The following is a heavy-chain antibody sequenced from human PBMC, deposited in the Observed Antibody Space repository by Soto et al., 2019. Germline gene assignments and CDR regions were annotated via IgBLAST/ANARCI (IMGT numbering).Heavy chain of an antibody. Sequence: SQTLSLTCAISGDSVSSNSAAWNWIRQSPSRGLEWLGRTYYMPKWYNDYAVSVKSRITINPDTSKNQFSLQLNSVTPEDTAVYYCARVEESGVSLQHYFDYWGQGTLVTVSS. D-gene: IGHD1-1*01. V-gene: IGHV6-1*01. CDR2: TYYMPKWYN. CDR3: ARVEESGVSLQHYFDY. CDR1: GDSVSSNSAA. J-gene: IGHJ4*02.